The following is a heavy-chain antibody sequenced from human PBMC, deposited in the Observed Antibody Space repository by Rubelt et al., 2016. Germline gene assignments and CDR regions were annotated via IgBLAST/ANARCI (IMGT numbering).Heavy chain of an antibody. D-gene: IGHD2-2*01. CDR2: IRTYNGKN. Sequence: QVQLVQSGAEVKKPGASVKVSCKASGYTFTTYGISWVRQAPGQGLEWMGWIRTYNGKNNYAQKLQGRVTMNTDTSTSTAYVELRGLRSDDTAMYFCARGYCSSANCLFNWFDPWGQGTLVTVSS. CDR3: ARGYCSSANCLFNWFDP. CDR1: GYTFTTYG. J-gene: IGHJ5*02. V-gene: IGHV1-18*01.